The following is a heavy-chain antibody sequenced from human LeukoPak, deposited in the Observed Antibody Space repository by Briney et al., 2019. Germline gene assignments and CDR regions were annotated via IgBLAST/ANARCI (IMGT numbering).Heavy chain of an antibody. CDR1: GGSISSGDYY. CDR2: IYYSGST. J-gene: IGHJ4*02. D-gene: IGHD5-24*01. V-gene: IGHV4-61*08. Sequence: SETLSLTCTVSGGSISSGDYYWSWIRQPPGKGLEWIGYIYYSGSTNYNPSLKSRVTISVDTSKNQFSLKLSSVTAADTAVYYCARRAVEMATSCFDYWGQGTLVTVSS. CDR3: ARRAVEMATSCFDY.